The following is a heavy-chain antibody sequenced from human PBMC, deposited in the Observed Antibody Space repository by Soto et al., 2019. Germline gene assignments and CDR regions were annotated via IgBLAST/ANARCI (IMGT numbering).Heavy chain of an antibody. CDR3: TKDEAGSPFRY. CDR2: VFHSGIT. J-gene: IGHJ4*02. Sequence: VELRESGPGQVKSSGTLSRTCAVSGGSMKTTNWWSWVRQSPAKGLEWIGEVFHSGITRYNPSLKSRATVSVDTSKNQFFLNLASVTAADTAVYYSTKDEAGSPFRYWGQGALVTVSS. D-gene: IGHD3-10*01. CDR1: GGSMKTTNW. V-gene: IGHV4-4*02.